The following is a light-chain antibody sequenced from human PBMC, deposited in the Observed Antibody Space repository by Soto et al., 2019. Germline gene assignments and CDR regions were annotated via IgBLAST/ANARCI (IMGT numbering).Light chain of an antibody. J-gene: IGKJ3*01. Sequence: EIVLTQSPVILSLSPGDIATLSCRASQSVSSFIAWYQQKPGQAPRLLIYDAFNRASGIPARFSGSGSGTDFTLTISSLEPEDFAVDYCQQRSSWPSFGPGTKVDGK. V-gene: IGKV3-11*01. CDR1: QSVSSF. CDR3: QQRSSWPS. CDR2: DAF.